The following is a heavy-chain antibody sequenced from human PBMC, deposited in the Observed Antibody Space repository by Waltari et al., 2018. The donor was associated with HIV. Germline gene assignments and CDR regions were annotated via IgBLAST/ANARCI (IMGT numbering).Heavy chain of an antibody. CDR1: GYSISSGYS. D-gene: IGHD2-21*02. CDR2: IYHSGST. CDR3: ASPGGVVTAIREYFDY. J-gene: IGHJ4*02. V-gene: IGHV4-38-2*02. Sequence: QVQLQESGPGLVKPSETLSLTCTVSGYSISSGYSWGWIRQQPGKGLVWIGSIYHSGSTYYNPSLTSRVTISVDTSKNQFSLKLSSVTAADTAVYYCASPGGVVTAIREYFDYWGQGTLVTVSS.